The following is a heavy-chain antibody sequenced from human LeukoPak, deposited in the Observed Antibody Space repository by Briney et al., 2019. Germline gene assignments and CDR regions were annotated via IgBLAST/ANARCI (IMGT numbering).Heavy chain of an antibody. Sequence: PGGSLRLSCAASGFVFRNYAMHWVRPAPGKGLEWVAVISYDGSKIYYADSVKGRFTISRDNSKNTLYLQVNSLRAEDTAIYYCARNDYGDYQFDYWGQGTRVTVSS. CDR2: ISYDGSKI. CDR1: GFVFRNYA. V-gene: IGHV3-30-3*01. J-gene: IGHJ4*02. D-gene: IGHD4-17*01. CDR3: ARNDYGDYQFDY.